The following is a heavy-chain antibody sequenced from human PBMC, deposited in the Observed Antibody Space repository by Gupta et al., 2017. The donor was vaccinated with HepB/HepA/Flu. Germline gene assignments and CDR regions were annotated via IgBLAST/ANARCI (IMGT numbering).Heavy chain of an antibody. V-gene: IGHV3-73*01. CDR2: IKTKTIGYAT. Sequence: EVQLVDSGGGLVQPGESLKLFCAVSGFTFSGSNIHWVRQASGKGLEWVGRIKTKTIGYATEYAASVTGRFTNSRDDSKNTAYLQMNSLKTEDTAVYYCLSWKPDLVWGQGTLVTVSS. CDR3: LSWKPDLV. D-gene: IGHD1-1*01. J-gene: IGHJ4*02. CDR1: GFTFSGSN.